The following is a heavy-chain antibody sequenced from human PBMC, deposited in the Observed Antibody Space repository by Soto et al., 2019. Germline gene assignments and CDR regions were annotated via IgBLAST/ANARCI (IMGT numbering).Heavy chain of an antibody. J-gene: IGHJ4*02. CDR2: IYYSGST. CDR1: GGSISSGAYY. V-gene: IGHV4-31*03. CDR3: ARVSSPRDYGDYDY. Sequence: PSETLSLTCTVSGGSISSGAYYWSWIRQHPGKGLEWIGYIYYSGSTYYNPSLKSRVTISVDTSKNQFSLKLSSVTAADTAVYYCARVSSPRDYGDYDYWGQGTLVTVSS. D-gene: IGHD4-17*01.